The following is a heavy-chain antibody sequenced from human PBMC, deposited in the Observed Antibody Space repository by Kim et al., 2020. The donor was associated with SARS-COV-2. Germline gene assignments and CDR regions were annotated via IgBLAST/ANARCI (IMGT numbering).Heavy chain of an antibody. J-gene: IGHJ3*02. CDR1: AFPFKDYN. CDR3: ARDSMVYDVFTASYSFHDAVDI. CDR2: ITSSFTTV. V-gene: IGHV3-48*03. D-gene: IGHD3-9*01. Sequence: GGSLRLSCGASAFPFKDYNMNWVRQAPGKGLEWVAYITSSFTTVYYADSVKGRFTISRDNTKNSLYLQMNSLRAEDTAVYYCARDSMVYDVFTASYSFHDAVDIWGQGTLVTVSS.